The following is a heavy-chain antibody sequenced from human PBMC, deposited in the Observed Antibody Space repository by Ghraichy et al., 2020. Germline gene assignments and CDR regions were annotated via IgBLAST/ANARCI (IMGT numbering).Heavy chain of an antibody. V-gene: IGHV4-30-2*01. CDR1: GGSISSGGYS. J-gene: IGHJ5*02. CDR3: ARGVDSYGLDP. Sequence: SETLSLTCAVSGGSISSGGYSWSWIRQPPGKGLEWIGYIYHSGSTYYNPSLKSRVTISVDRSKNQFSLKLSSVTAADTAVYYCARGVDSYGLDPWGQGTLVTVSS. CDR2: IYHSGST. D-gene: IGHD5-18*01.